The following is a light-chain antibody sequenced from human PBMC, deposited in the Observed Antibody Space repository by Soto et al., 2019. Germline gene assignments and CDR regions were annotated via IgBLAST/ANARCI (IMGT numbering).Light chain of an antibody. V-gene: IGKV3-11*01. Sequence: VLTQSPATLSLSPGEGATLSCSATQSLTRNFAWFQQKPGQAPRVLIYDASFRATGVPARFSGSGSGTDFTLTIRSLEPEDSAIYFCQQRSNWPWTFGQGTKV. CDR2: DAS. CDR3: QQRSNWPWT. J-gene: IGKJ1*01. CDR1: QSLTRN.